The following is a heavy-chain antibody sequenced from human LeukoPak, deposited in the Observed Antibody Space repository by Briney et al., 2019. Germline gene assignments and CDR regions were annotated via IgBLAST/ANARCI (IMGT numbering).Heavy chain of an antibody. CDR1: GGSISSGDYY. D-gene: IGHD2-15*01. Sequence: SETLSLTCTVYGGSISSGDYYWSWIRQPPGKGLEWIGYIYYSGSTYYNPSLKSRVTISVDTSKNQFSLKLSSVTAADTAVYYCASTVASPRTSFDIWGQGTMVTVSS. J-gene: IGHJ3*02. CDR3: ASTVASPRTSFDI. CDR2: IYYSGST. V-gene: IGHV4-30-4*01.